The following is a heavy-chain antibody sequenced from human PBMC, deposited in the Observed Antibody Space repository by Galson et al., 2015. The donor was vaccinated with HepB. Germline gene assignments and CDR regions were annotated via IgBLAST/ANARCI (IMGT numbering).Heavy chain of an antibody. J-gene: IGHJ4*02. CDR2: ISGSGGST. CDR1: GFTFSNYA. Sequence: SLRLSCAASGFTFSNYAMSWVRQAPGKGLEWVSVISGSGGSTYYADSVKGRFTISRDNSKNTLYLQMNSLRAEDTAVYYCAKSSSGWYGTLDYWGQGTLVTVSS. CDR3: AKSSSGWYGTLDY. V-gene: IGHV3-23*01. D-gene: IGHD6-19*01.